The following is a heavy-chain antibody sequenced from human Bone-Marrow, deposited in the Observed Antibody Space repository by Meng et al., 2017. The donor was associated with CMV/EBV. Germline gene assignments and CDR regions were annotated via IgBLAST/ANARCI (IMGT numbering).Heavy chain of an antibody. CDR1: GYTFSAYY. V-gene: IGHV1-18*04. D-gene: IGHD3-10*01. CDR2: ISTHNGNT. Sequence: GESLKISCAASGYTFSAYYIHWVRQAPGQGLEWVGWISTHNGNTNYAKRFQDRITLTTNTSTATAYMELRSLRSDDTAVYYCARGLRENYGSGTFGWLDPWGQGTLVTVPS. CDR3: ARGLRENYGSGTFGWLDP. J-gene: IGHJ5*02.